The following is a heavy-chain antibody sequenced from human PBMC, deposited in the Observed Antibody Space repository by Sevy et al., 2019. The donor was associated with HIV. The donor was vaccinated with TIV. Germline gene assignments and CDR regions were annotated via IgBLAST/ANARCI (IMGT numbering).Heavy chain of an antibody. CDR2: ISSSGQTT. CDR1: GFSFSSFY. Sequence: GGSLRLSCAASGFSFSSFYMTWIRQAPGKGLQWVAYISSSGQTTYYADSVKGRFVVSRDNATNSLFLQINSLRAEDTGVFYCARIPAMSPQTYGMDLWGQGTTVTVSS. D-gene: IGHD2-2*01. J-gene: IGHJ6*02. CDR3: ARIPAMSPQTYGMDL. V-gene: IGHV3-11*01.